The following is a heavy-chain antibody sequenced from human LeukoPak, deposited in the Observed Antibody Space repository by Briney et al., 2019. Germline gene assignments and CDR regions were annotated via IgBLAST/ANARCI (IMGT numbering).Heavy chain of an antibody. Sequence: SETLSLTCTVSGGSISSSSYYWGWIRQPPGKGLEWIGSIYYSGSTYYNPSLKSRLTISVDTSKNQFSLKLSSVTAADTAVYYCARDSLGGGSGSPLDYWGQGTLVTVSS. D-gene: IGHD1-26*01. J-gene: IGHJ4*02. V-gene: IGHV4-39*07. CDR1: GGSISSSSYY. CDR2: IYYSGST. CDR3: ARDSLGGGSGSPLDY.